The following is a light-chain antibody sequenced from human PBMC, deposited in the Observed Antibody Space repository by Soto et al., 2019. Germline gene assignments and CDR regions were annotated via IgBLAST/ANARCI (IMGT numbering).Light chain of an antibody. CDR3: SAWDDSLSACV. CDR1: DSNIGSNS. CDR2: YNN. V-gene: IGLV1-47*02. Sequence: QSVLTQPPSASGTAGQVVTISCSGGDSNIGSNSVYWYQHLPRMAPKLLIYYNNQRPSGVPDRFSGSRSGTSASLAIVGLRSEDEAVYYCSAWDDSLSACVFGKGTKVTVL. J-gene: IGLJ1*01.